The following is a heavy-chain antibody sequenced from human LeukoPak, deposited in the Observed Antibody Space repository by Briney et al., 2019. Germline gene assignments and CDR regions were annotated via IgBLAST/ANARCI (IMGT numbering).Heavy chain of an antibody. Sequence: SETLSLTCAVYGGSFSGYYWSWIRQPPGKGLEWIGEINHRGSTNYNPSLTSRVTISVEMSKNQFSLKLSSVTAADTAVYYCARGVESVYSGYDYGYFDYWGQGTLVTVSS. CDR3: ARGVESVYSGYDYGYFDY. CDR2: INHRGST. J-gene: IGHJ4*02. V-gene: IGHV4-34*01. D-gene: IGHD5-12*01. CDR1: GGSFSGYY.